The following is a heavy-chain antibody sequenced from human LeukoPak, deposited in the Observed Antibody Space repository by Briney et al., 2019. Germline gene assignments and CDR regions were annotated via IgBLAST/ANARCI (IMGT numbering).Heavy chain of an antibody. J-gene: IGHJ6*02. CDR2: ISYDGSNK. CDR3: ARVDSSQGYYYYGMDV. V-gene: IGHV3-30*04. Sequence: GRSLRLSCAASGFTFSSYAMHRVRQAPGKGLEWVAVISYDGSNKYYADSVKGRFTISRDNSKNTLYLQMNSLRAEDTAVYYCARVDSSQGYYYYGMDVWGQGTTVTVSS. D-gene: IGHD2-15*01. CDR1: GFTFSSYA.